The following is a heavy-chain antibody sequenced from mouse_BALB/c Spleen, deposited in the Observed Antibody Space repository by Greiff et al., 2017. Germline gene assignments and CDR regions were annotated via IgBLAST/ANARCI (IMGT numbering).Heavy chain of an antibody. CDR2: IWAGGST. V-gene: IGHV2-9*02. CDR3: ATYYYGSSYYFAY. J-gene: IGHJ3*01. D-gene: IGHD1-1*01. Sequence: VQRVESGPGLVAPSQSLSITCTVSGFSLTSYGVHWVRQPPGKGLEWLGVIWAGGSTNYNSALMSRLSISKDNSKSQVFLKMNSLQTDDTAMYYCATYYYGSSYYFAYWGQGTLVTVSA. CDR1: GFSLTSYG.